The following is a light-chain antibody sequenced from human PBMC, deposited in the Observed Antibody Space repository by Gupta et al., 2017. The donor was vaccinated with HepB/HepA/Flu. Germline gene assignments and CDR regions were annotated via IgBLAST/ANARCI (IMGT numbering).Light chain of an antibody. CDR2: GAS. Sequence: EIVLTQSPGTLSLSPGERATLSCRASQTVTSAHLAWYQHRPGQAPRLLIYGASNRAKGISDMFRGSGYGIYFTLTMRRLGPEDFAMYYFQQYGESPAFTFSPWCRLGIK. CDR1: QTVTSAH. CDR3: QQYGESPAFT. V-gene: IGKV3-20*01. J-gene: IGKJ3*01.